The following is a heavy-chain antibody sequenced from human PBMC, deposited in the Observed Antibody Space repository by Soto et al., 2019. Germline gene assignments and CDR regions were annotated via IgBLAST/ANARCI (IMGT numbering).Heavy chain of an antibody. CDR2: ITGGNAI. D-gene: IGHD2-15*01. CDR3: ARRYDYGDY. Sequence: GGSLRLSCAASGFAFSSYTMIWVRQAPGKGLEWISSITGGNAIYYADSVKGRFTISRDSAKNSLYLQMSSLRDEDTAVYYCARRYDYGDYWGQGTLVTVSS. J-gene: IGHJ4*02. V-gene: IGHV3-48*02. CDR1: GFAFSSYT.